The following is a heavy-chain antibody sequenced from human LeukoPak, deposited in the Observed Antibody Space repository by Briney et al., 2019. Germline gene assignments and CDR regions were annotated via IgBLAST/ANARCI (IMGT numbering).Heavy chain of an antibody. Sequence: GESLKISCKGSGYSFTSYWISWVRQMPGKGLEWMGRIDPSDSYTNYSPSFQGHVTISADKSISTAYLQWSSLKASDTAMYYCARTYYYGSGSYYSGTNFDYWGQGTLDTVSS. J-gene: IGHJ4*02. CDR3: ARTYYYGSGSYYSGTNFDY. D-gene: IGHD3-10*01. V-gene: IGHV5-10-1*01. CDR2: IDPSDSYT. CDR1: GYSFTSYW.